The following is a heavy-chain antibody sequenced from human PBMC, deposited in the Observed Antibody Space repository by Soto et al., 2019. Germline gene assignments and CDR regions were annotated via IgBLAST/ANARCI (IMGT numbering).Heavy chain of an antibody. D-gene: IGHD2-2*01. CDR3: ARGSAAPDY. CDR2: ISYDGSNK. J-gene: IGHJ4*02. CDR1: GFTFSSYA. V-gene: IGHV3-30-3*01. Sequence: GGSLRLSCAASGFTFSSYAMHWVRQAPGKGLEWVAVISYDGSNKYYADSVKGRFTISRDNSKNTLYLQMNSLRAEDTAVYYCARGSAAPDYWGQGTLVTVSS.